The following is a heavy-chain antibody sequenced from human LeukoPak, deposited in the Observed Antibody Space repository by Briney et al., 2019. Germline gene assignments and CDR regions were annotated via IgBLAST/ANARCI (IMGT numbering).Heavy chain of an antibody. V-gene: IGHV3-7*01. CDR3: ARDDWGPGDY. D-gene: IGHD2-21*01. CDR2: IKQDGSEK. Sequence: PGGSLRLSCAASGFTFSGHWMSWVRQAPGKGLEWVANIKQDGSEKYYVDSVKGRSIISRDNAKNSLYLQMNSLRAEDTAVYYCARDDWGPGDYWGQGTLVTVSS. CDR1: GFTFSGHW. J-gene: IGHJ4*02.